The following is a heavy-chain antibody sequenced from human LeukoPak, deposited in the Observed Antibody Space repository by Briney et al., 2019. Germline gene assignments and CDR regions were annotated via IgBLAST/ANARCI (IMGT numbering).Heavy chain of an antibody. V-gene: IGHV4-34*01. CDR2: INHSGST. D-gene: IGHD2-15*01. CDR3: ARRYPRRAASPAAFDY. CDR1: GGSFSGYY. Sequence: KPSETPSLTCAVYGGSFSGYYWSWIRQPPGKGLEWIGEINHSGSTNYNPSLKSRVTISVDTSKNQSSLKLSSVTAADTAVYYCARRYPRRAASPAAFDYWGQGTLVTVSS. J-gene: IGHJ4*02.